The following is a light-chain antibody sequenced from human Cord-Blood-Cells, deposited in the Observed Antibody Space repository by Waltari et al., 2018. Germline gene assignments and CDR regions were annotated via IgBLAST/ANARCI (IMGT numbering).Light chain of an antibody. CDR3: SSYTRSSTLV. CDR1: SSDVGGYNY. V-gene: IGLV2-14*01. Sequence: QSALTQPASVSGSPGQSLTISCTGTSSDVGGYNYVSWYQQHPGKAPKLMIYDVSHRSAGVSIRFSGSKSSKTASLTSSGLQAEDEADYYCSSYTRSSTLVFGTGTKVTVL. J-gene: IGLJ1*01. CDR2: DVS.